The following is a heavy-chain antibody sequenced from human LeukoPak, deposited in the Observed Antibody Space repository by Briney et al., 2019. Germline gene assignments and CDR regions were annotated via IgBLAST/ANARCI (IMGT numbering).Heavy chain of an antibody. D-gene: IGHD3-22*01. CDR1: GFTFSSFN. CDR3: AKGRYYYDSSGPWDY. CDR2: INVFGRYI. Sequence: GGSLRLSCAASGFTFSSFNMDWVRQAPGKGLEWVSSINVFGRYIYYADSVKGRFTISRDNSKNTLYLQMNSLRAEDTAVYYCAKGRYYYDSSGPWDYWGQGTLVTVFS. V-gene: IGHV3-21*04. J-gene: IGHJ4*02.